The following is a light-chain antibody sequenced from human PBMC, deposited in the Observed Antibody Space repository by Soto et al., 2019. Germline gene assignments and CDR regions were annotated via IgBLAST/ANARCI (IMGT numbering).Light chain of an antibody. V-gene: IGLV2-23*01. CDR3: SSYAGRSTVVV. J-gene: IGLJ2*01. CDR1: SSDVGSYRL. CDR2: EDD. Sequence: QSVLTQPASVSASPGEPITISCTGTSSDVGSYRLVSWYQQHPGKAPKLIIYEDDERPSGVSNRFSGSKSGNTASLTISGLQAEDEADYYCSSYAGRSTVVVFGGGTKVTVL.